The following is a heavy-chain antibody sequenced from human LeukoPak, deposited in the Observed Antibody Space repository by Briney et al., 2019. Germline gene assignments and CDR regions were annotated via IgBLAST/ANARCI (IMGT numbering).Heavy chain of an antibody. CDR1: VFTFSSYS. CDR2: ISRSISYI. D-gene: IGHD2-15*01. J-gene: IGHJ4*02. Sequence: GGSLRLSCAASVFTFSSYSMNWVRQAPGEGLEWVSAISRSISYIYYAESPKGPVTISRDNAKNLLYLQMNSLRAEDTAVYYCARAYCSGGSCYPFDYWGQGTLVTVSS. V-gene: IGHV3-21*01. CDR3: ARAYCSGGSCYPFDY.